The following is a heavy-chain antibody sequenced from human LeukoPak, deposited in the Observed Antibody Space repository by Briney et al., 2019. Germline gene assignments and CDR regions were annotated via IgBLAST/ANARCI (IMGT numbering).Heavy chain of an antibody. CDR3: ARAGFDYGDFNDY. V-gene: IGHV3-66*01. D-gene: IGHD4-17*01. CDR1: GFTVSSNY. CDR2: IYSGGST. Sequence: TGGSLRLSCAASGFTVSSNYMSWVRQAPGKGLGWVSVIYSGGSTYYADSVKGRFTISRDNSKNTLYLQMNSLRAEDTAVYYCARAGFDYGDFNDYWGQGTLVTVSS. J-gene: IGHJ4*02.